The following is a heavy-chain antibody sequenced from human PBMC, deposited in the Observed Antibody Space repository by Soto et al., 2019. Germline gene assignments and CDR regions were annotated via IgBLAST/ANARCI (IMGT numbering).Heavy chain of an antibody. CDR3: ARVPERYDILTGSYYYYGMDV. V-gene: IGHV1-46*01. CDR2: INPSGGST. Sequence: ASVKVSCKASGYTFTSYYMHWVRQAPGQGLEWMGIINPSGGSTSYAQKFQGRVTMTRDTSTSTVYMELGSLRSEDTAVYYCARVPERYDILTGSYYYYGMDVWGQGTTVTVSS. J-gene: IGHJ6*02. CDR1: GYTFTSYY. D-gene: IGHD3-9*01.